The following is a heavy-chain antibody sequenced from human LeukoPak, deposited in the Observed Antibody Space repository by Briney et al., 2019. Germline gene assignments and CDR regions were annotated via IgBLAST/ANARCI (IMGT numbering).Heavy chain of an antibody. J-gene: IGHJ4*02. V-gene: IGHV1-2*02. D-gene: IGHD6-25*01. CDR3: AINKAAKSLDY. Sequence: ASVKVSCKTSGYSENFYGITWVRQVAGQGLEWMAWMNPNSGGTSYAQKFQGRVTMTRDTSISTGYMELSRLRFDDTAVYYCAINKAAKSLDYWGQGTLVTVSS. CDR1: GYSENFYG. CDR2: MNPNSGGT.